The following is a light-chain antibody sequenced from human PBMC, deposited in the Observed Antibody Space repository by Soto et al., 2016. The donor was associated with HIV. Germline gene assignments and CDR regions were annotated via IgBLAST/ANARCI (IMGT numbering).Light chain of an antibody. CDR3: NSRGSSGKSYV. V-gene: IGLV3-19*01. J-gene: IGLJ1*01. Sequence: SSELTQDPAVSVALGQTVRVTCQGDSLRTYYAAWYQQRPGQVPILIIYGENNRPSGIPDRFSGSTSGNTASLTITGAQAEDEADYYCNSRGSSGKSYVFGTGTKVTVL. CDR1: SLRTYY. CDR2: GEN.